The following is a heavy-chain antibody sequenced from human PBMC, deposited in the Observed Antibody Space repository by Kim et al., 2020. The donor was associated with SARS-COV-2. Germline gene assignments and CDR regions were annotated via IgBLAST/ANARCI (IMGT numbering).Heavy chain of an antibody. J-gene: IGHJ4*02. D-gene: IGHD1-26*01. Sequence: GGSLRLSCAASGFTFSSDSMNWVRQAPGKGLEWVSSISSSSSPIYYADSVKGRFTISSDNAKNSLYLQMNSLRAEDTAVYYCARDFGARPFDYWGQGTLVTVSS. CDR3: ARDFGARPFDY. CDR2: ISSSSSPI. CDR1: GFTFSSDS. V-gene: IGHV3-48*04.